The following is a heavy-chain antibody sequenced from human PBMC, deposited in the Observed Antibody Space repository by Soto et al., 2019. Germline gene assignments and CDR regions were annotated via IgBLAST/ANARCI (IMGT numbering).Heavy chain of an antibody. CDR1: GGTFSSYA. J-gene: IGHJ5*02. Sequence: GVSVKVSCKASGGTFSSYAISWVRQAPGQGLEWMGGIIPIFGTANYAQKFQGRVTITADESTSTAYMELSSLRSEDTAVYYCARAGGIAAAGTGEDWFDPWGQGTLVTVSS. CDR2: IIPIFGTA. D-gene: IGHD6-13*01. V-gene: IGHV1-69*13. CDR3: ARAGGIAAAGTGEDWFDP.